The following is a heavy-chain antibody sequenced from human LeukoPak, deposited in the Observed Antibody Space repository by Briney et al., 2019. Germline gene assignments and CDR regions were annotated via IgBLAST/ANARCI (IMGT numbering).Heavy chain of an antibody. D-gene: IGHD6-19*01. Sequence: GASVKVSCKASGYTFTGYYMHWVRQAPGQGLEWMGWINPNSGGTNYAQKFQGRVTMTRDTSISTAYMELSSLRSEDTAVYYCARDIIAVAGSGSYNWFDPWGQGTLVTVSS. CDR1: GYTFTGYY. J-gene: IGHJ5*02. CDR2: INPNSGGT. V-gene: IGHV1-2*02. CDR3: ARDIIAVAGSGSYNWFDP.